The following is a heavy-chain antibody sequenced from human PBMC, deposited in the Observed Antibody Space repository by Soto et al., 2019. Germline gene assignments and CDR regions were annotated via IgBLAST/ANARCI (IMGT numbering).Heavy chain of an antibody. Sequence: KTAETLSLTCTVSGGSISSSSYYWGWIRQPPGKGLEGIGSIYYSESTYSNPSLKSRVTLSVDTSKNQFSLKLSSVTAADTAVYYCAFLPYYYDSSPSFGMYVWGQGTTVTVSS. CDR2: IYYSEST. D-gene: IGHD3-22*01. CDR3: AFLPYYYDSSPSFGMYV. J-gene: IGHJ6*02. V-gene: IGHV4-39*01. CDR1: GGSISSSSYY.